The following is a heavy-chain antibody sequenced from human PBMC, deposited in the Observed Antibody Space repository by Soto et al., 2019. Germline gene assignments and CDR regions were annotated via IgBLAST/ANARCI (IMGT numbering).Heavy chain of an antibody. CDR3: ERGDHGRDGYNLEFHN. CDR2: ISSSSSFR. D-gene: IGHD5-12*01. V-gene: IGHV3-21*01. J-gene: IGHJ1*01. CDR1: GFTFSTYA. Sequence: GGSLRLSCVASGFTFSTYAMNWVRQAPGKGLEWASSISSSSSFRYYADSVKGRFTISRDNTKSSLYLQMNSLRAEDTAAYFCERGDHGRDGYNLEFHNWGQGTLATVSS.